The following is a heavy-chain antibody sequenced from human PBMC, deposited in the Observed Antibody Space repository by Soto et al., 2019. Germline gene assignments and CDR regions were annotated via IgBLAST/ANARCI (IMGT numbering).Heavy chain of an antibody. V-gene: IGHV6-1*01. CDR1: GDSVSSNSAA. Sequence: PSQTLSLPCAISGDSVSSNSAAWNWIRPSPSRGLEWLGRTYYRSKWFNNYALSVKSQITINPDTSKNQFSLQLNSVTPEDTAVYYCARGDQEFDYWGQGTLVTVSS. J-gene: IGHJ4*02. CDR2: TYYRSKWFN. CDR3: ARGDQEFDY. D-gene: IGHD3-16*01.